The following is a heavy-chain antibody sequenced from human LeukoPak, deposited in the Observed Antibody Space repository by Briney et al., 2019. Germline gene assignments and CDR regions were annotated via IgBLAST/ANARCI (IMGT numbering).Heavy chain of an antibody. D-gene: IGHD2-2*01. CDR3: ARDGKSAAMDYYGMDV. Sequence: PGGSLRLSCAASGFTFSSNAMSWVRQAPGKGLEWVSGISDNGGSTYYADSVKGRFTISRDNSKNTLYLQMNSLRAEDTAVYYCARDGKSAAMDYYGMDVWGQGTTVTVSS. V-gene: IGHV3-23*01. J-gene: IGHJ6*02. CDR2: ISDNGGST. CDR1: GFTFSSNA.